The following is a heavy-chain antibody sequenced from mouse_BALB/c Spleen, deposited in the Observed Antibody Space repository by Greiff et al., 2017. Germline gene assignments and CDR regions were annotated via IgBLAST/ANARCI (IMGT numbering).Heavy chain of an antibody. CDR3: ARTRTYYYAMDY. Sequence: EVQLVESGPELVKPGASVKISCKASGYSFTGYYMHWVKQSHVKSLEWIGRINPYNGATSYNQNFKDKASLTVDKSSSTAYMELHSLTSEDSAVYYCARTRTYYYAMDYWGQGTSVTVSS. CDR1: GYSFTGYY. V-gene: IGHV1-31*01. J-gene: IGHJ4*01. CDR2: INPYNGAT.